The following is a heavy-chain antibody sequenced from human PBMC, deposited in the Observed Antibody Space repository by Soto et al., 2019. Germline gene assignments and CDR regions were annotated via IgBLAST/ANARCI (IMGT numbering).Heavy chain of an antibody. J-gene: IGHJ4*02. CDR2: IWYDGSNQ. V-gene: IGHV3-33*01. CDR1: GFTFSRFG. D-gene: IGHD3-10*01. CDR3: ARDQGTSSSGLLIKGTDY. Sequence: GGSLRLSCVASGFTFSRFGMHWVRQAPGKGLEWVAIIWYDGSNQYYADSVKGRLIISRDNSKNTLYLQMNSLRVEDTAVYYCARDQGTSSSGLLIKGTDYWGQGTPVTVSS.